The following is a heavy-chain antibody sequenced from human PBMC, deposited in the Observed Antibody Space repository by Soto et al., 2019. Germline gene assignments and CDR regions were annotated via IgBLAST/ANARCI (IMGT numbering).Heavy chain of an antibody. CDR3: ARHPRDDYNYGGSGIFDY. CDR2: MYYSGSS. D-gene: IGHD4-4*01. CDR1: GGSISSRTFW. V-gene: IGHV4-39*01. J-gene: IGHJ4*02. Sequence: QLQLQKSGPGLVKPSETLSLTCSVSGGSISSRTFWWAWIRQPPGKGLEWIGDMYYSGSSYSSPSLKSRVTLCVDTSKNQLSLKLNSVTAADTAVYYCARHPRDDYNYGGSGIFDYWGQGTLVTVSS.